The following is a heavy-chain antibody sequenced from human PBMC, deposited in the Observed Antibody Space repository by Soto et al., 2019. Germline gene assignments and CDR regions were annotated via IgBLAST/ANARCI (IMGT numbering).Heavy chain of an antibody. CDR1: RDSVSSKSAA. J-gene: IGHJ5*02. CDR3: VRVDWNDAGS. Sequence: PSQTLSLTCAISRDSVSSKSAAWDWIRQSPSRGFEWLGRTRYTSQWYSEYAVSVRSRITINPDTAKNHFSLQLTSVTPEDAAVYYCVRVDWNDAGSWGQGTLVTVSS. V-gene: IGHV6-1*01. D-gene: IGHD1-1*01. CDR2: TRYTSQWYS.